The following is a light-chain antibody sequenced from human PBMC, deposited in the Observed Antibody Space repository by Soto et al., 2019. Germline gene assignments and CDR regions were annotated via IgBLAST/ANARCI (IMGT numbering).Light chain of an antibody. CDR3: QQYGSAPLS. CDR1: HFVASGY. Sequence: EVVVTQSQDTLSLSPGERATLSCRASHFVASGYLAWYQQKPGQAPRLLIYGASRRVTGIPDRFSGTGSGTDFTLTISDLEPEDSAVYHCQQYGSAPLSFGGGTKVEIK. J-gene: IGKJ4*01. CDR2: GAS. V-gene: IGKV3-20*01.